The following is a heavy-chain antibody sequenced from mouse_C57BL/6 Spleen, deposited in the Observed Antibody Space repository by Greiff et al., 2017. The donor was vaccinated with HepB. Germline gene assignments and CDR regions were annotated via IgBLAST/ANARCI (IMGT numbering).Heavy chain of an antibody. Sequence: QVQLKQPGAELVMPGASVKLSCKASGYTFTSYWMHWVKQRPGQGLEWIGEIDPSDSYTNYNQKFKGKSTLTVDKSSSTAYMQLSSLTSEDSAVYYCARSHYGNYVSWFAYWGQGTLVTVSA. D-gene: IGHD2-1*01. J-gene: IGHJ3*01. V-gene: IGHV1-69*01. CDR2: IDPSDSYT. CDR1: GYTFTSYW. CDR3: ARSHYGNYVSWFAY.